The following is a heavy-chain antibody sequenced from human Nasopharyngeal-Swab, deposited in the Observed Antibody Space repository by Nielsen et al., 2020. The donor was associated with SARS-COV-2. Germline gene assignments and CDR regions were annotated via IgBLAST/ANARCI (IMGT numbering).Heavy chain of an antibody. D-gene: IGHD2-21*02. J-gene: IGHJ4*02. Sequence: GASLKISCTASGFTFSFYALNWVRQAPGEGLQWVAGILGGGSDKFYAESVMGRFTISRDNSKNTLYLQMNSRRAEDTATYYCAKDRLPDGAWDIDYWGQGTLVTVSP. CDR3: AKDRLPDGAWDIDY. CDR2: ILGGGSDK. CDR1: GFTFSFYA. V-gene: IGHV3-23*01.